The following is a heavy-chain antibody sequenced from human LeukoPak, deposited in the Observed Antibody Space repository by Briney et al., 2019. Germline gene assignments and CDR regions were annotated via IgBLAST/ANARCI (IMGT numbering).Heavy chain of an antibody. CDR2: LPPDELGI. CDR3: VGTIASRGSEY. D-gene: IGHD6-6*01. Sequence: PGGSLRLSCAASGFTFTNYWMHWVRQAPGMGLVWVSRLPPDELGIIYADSVKGRFTVSRDNAKNTVYLQMNNLRVDVTAMYYCVGTIASRGSEYWGQGALVTVSS. J-gene: IGHJ4*02. V-gene: IGHV3-74*01. CDR1: GFTFTNYW.